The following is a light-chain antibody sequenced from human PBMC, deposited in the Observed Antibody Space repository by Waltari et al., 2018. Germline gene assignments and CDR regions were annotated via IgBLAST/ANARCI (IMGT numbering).Light chain of an antibody. CDR2: DSS. J-gene: IGKJ4*01. CDR3: QQAKTFPHT. Sequence: DIQMPQSPSSVSASVGARVTSTCRASQYINNYLAWYQQKPGKAPKLLMYDSSSLESGVPSRFSGSGSGADFTLTISSLQSEDFATYYCQQAKTFPHTFGGGTKVEVK. CDR1: QYINNY. V-gene: IGKV1-12*01.